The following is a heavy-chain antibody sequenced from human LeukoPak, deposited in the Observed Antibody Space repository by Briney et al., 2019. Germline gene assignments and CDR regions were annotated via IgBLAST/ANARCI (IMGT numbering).Heavy chain of an antibody. J-gene: IGHJ4*02. D-gene: IGHD2-15*01. Sequence: GGSLRLSCAGSGFTFSSYGMHWVRHAPGKGLEWVAAIWYDGSIQYYADSVKGRFTISRDNSKNTLYLQMDSLRAEDTAVYYCARAGYCSGGRCYGSDYWGQGTLVSVSS. CDR3: ARAGYCSGGRCYGSDY. CDR2: IWYDGSIQ. V-gene: IGHV3-33*01. CDR1: GFTFSSYG.